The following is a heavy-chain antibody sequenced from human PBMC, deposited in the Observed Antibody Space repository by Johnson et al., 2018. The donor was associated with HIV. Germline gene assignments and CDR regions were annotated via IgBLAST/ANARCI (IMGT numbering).Heavy chain of an antibody. CDR3: AKASSDSSGYADL. V-gene: IGHV3-7*02. Sequence: VQLVESGGGLVQPGGSLRLSCAASGFTFSSYWMSWVRQAPGKGLEWVANIKQDGSEKYYADSVKGRFTISRDNSKKTLYLEMNSLRSGDTAVYYCAKASSDSSGYADLWGQGTMVIVSS. D-gene: IGHD3-22*01. J-gene: IGHJ3*01. CDR2: IKQDGSEK. CDR1: GFTFSSYW.